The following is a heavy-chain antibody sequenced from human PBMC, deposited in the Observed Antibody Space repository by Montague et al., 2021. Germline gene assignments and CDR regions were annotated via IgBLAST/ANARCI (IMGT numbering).Heavy chain of an antibody. CDR3: ARERDRYYYMDI. J-gene: IGHJ6*03. Sequence: SETLSLTCTVSRSLINSDYYWGWIRQPPGKGLAWMGSVSHGGRTYYNPSLKSRVTISVDTSNNHFTLKLSSVTAADTAMYYCARERDRYYYMDIWGKGTT. CDR2: VSHGGRT. CDR1: RSLINSDYY. V-gene: IGHV4-38-2*02.